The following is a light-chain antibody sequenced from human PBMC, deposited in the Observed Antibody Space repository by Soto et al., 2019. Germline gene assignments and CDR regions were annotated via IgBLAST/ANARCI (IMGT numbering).Light chain of an antibody. CDR1: YDITSF. V-gene: IGKV1-33*01. CDR2: DAS. J-gene: IGKJ3*01. CDR3: QHCDYLPI. Sequence: DIQMTQSPSSLSASVGDRGTITCQASYDITSFLNWYQHKPGRAPKLLIYDASILEAGVPTRFSGSGSGTHFTFTISSLQPEDVATYYCQHCDYLPIFGPGTTVDFK.